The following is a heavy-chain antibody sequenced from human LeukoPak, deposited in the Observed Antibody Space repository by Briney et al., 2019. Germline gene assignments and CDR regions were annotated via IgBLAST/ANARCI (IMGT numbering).Heavy chain of an antibody. Sequence: ASVKVSCKASGYTFTSYYMHWVRQAPGQGLEWMGITNPSGGSTSYAQKFQGRVTMTRDMSTSTDYMELSSLRSEDTAVYYCARDGRRAATSSGYYYYYYMDVWGKGTTVTVSS. V-gene: IGHV1-46*01. CDR3: ARDGRRAATSSGYYYYYYMDV. CDR1: GYTFTSYY. J-gene: IGHJ6*03. D-gene: IGHD6-13*01. CDR2: TNPSGGST.